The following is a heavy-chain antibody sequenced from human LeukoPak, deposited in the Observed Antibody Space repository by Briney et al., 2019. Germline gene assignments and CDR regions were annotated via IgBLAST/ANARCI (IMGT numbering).Heavy chain of an antibody. J-gene: IGHJ4*02. CDR1: GFTFSSYA. V-gene: IGHV3-23*01. D-gene: IGHD2-2*02. Sequence: PEGSLRLSCAASGFTFSSYAMSWVRQAPGKGLEWVSGFSGGDGSTSYADSVKGRFTISRDNSKNTLYLQMNSLRAEDTAVYYCAKGKVVPATIYDYWGQGTLVTVSS. CDR2: FSGGDGST. CDR3: AKGKVVPATIYDY.